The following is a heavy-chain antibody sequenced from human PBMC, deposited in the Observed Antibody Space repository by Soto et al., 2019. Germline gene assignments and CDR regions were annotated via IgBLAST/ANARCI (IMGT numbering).Heavy chain of an antibody. V-gene: IGHV4-61*01. CDR3: ARTTAVPNTLRSRYFFDY. CDR2: VYYSGTT. J-gene: IGHJ4*02. D-gene: IGHD4-17*01. Sequence: ETLSLTCSVSGGSVSNKTYYWSWIRHPPGKRLEWIGYVYYSGTTNYNPSLKSRVTISVDLSKNQFSLRLSSVTTADTALYYCARTTAVPNTLRSRYFFDYWGQGTLVTVSS. CDR1: GGSVSNKTYY.